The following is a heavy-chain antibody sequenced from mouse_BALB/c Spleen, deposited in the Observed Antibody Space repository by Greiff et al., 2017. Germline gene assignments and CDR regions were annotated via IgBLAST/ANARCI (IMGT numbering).Heavy chain of an antibody. D-gene: IGHD1-1*01. V-gene: IGHV3-2*02. Sequence: EVMLVESGPGLVKPSQSLSLTCTVTGYSITSDYAWNWIRQFPGNKLEWMGYISYSGSTSYNPSLKSRISITRDTSKNQFFLQLNSVTTEDTATYYCASSYYYGSPSWFAYWGQGTLVTVSA. CDR3: ASSYYYGSPSWFAY. J-gene: IGHJ3*01. CDR2: ISYSGST. CDR1: GYSITSDYA.